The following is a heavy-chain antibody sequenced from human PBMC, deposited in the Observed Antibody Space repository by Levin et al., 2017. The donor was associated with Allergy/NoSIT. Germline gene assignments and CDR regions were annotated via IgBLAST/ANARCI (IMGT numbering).Heavy chain of an antibody. Sequence: SLKISCAASGFTFDDYAMHWVRQAPGKGLEWVSGISWNSGSIGYADSVKGRFTISRDNAKNSLYLQMNSLRAEDTALYYCAKEYCGGDCYFDYWGQGTLVTVSS. V-gene: IGHV3-9*01. CDR2: ISWNSGSI. CDR1: GFTFDDYA. D-gene: IGHD2-21*02. J-gene: IGHJ4*02. CDR3: AKEYCGGDCYFDY.